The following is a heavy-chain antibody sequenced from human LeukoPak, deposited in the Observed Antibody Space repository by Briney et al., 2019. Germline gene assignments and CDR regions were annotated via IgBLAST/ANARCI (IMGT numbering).Heavy chain of an antibody. D-gene: IGHD3-3*01. J-gene: IGHJ4*02. CDR3: SRRAIRGYDFWNY. CDR1: GGSISSGGYY. V-gene: IGHV4-31*03. CDR2: IYYSGST. Sequence: PSETLSPTCTVSGGSISSGGYYWSWIRQHPGKGLEWIGYIYYSGSTYYNPSLKSRVTISVDTSKNQFSLKLSSVTAADTAVYYCSRRAIRGYDFWNYWGQGTLVTVSS.